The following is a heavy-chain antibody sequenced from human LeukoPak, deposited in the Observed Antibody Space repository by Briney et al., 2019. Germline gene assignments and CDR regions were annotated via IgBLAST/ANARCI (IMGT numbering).Heavy chain of an antibody. J-gene: IGHJ4*02. V-gene: IGHV3-21*05. CDR2: ISSTSADI. D-gene: IGHD3-10*01. Sequence: GGSLRLSCTASGFIFSNHGMNWVRQAPGKGLEWISYISSTSADIYYVDSVKGRFTISRDNAKNSLYLQMNSLRAEDTAISYCARRGPYLDYWGQGILVTVSS. CDR1: GFIFSNHG. CDR3: ARRGPYLDY.